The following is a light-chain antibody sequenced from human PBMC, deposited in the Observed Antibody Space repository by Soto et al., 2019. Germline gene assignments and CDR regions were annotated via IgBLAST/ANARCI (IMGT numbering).Light chain of an antibody. CDR1: SSDVGGYNY. CDR2: EVS. Sequence: QSALTQPPSASGSPGQSVTISCTGTSSDVGGYNYVSWYQQHPGKAPKLMIYEVSTRPSGVPDRFSGSKSRNTASLTVSGLQAEDEADYYCSSYAGSNNLVFGGGTKVTVL. CDR3: SSYAGSNNLV. J-gene: IGLJ2*01. V-gene: IGLV2-8*01.